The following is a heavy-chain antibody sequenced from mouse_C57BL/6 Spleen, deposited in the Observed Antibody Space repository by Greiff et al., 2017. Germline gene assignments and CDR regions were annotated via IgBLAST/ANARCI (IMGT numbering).Heavy chain of an antibody. CDR2: IDPEDGDT. J-gene: IGHJ4*01. CDR3: TTIVATPYARDY. CDR1: GFNIKDYY. D-gene: IGHD1-1*01. V-gene: IGHV14-1*01. Sequence: VQLQQSGAELVRPGASVKLSCTASGFNIKDYYMHWVKQRPEQGLERIGRIDPEDGDTEYAPKFQGKATMTADTSSNTAYLQLSSLTSEDTAVDYCTTIVATPYARDYWGQGTSVTVSS.